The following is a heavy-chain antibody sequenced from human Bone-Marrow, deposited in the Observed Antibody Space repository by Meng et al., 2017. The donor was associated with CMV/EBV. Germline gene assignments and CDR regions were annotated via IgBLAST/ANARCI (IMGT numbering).Heavy chain of an antibody. D-gene: IGHD1-26*01. J-gene: IGHJ4*02. CDR3: ARVPVVEATPFDY. CDR1: GGTFSSYT. CDR2: IIPILGIA. Sequence: SVKVSCKASGGTFSSYTISWVRQAPGQGLEWMGRIIPILGIANYAQKFQGRVTITADKSTSTAYMELSSLRSEDTAVYYCARVPVVEATPFDYWGQGTLVTVSS. V-gene: IGHV1-69*02.